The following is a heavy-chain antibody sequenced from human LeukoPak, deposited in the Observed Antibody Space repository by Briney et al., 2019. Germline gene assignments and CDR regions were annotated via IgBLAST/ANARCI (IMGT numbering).Heavy chain of an antibody. D-gene: IGHD2-21*02. V-gene: IGHV4-34*01. CDR1: GGSFSGYY. J-gene: IGHJ3*02. CDR3: ARMGPEGDQNAFDI. CDR2: INHSGST. Sequence: PSETLSLTCAVYGGSFSGYYWSWIRQPPGKGLEWIGEINHSGSTIYNPSLKSRVTISVDTPKNQFSLKLSSVTAADTAVYYCARMGPEGDQNAFDIWGQGTMVTVSS.